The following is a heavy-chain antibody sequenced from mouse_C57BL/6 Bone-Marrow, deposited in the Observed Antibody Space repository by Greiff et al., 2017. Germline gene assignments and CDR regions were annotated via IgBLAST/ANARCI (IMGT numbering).Heavy chain of an antibody. CDR1: GYTFTSYW. J-gene: IGHJ3*01. CDR2: IDPSDSET. V-gene: IGHV1-52*01. Sequence: QVQLQQPGAELVRPGSSVKLSCKASGYTFTSYWMHWVKQRPIQGLEWIGNIDPSDSETHYNQKFKDKATLTVDKSSSTAYMQLSSLTSEDSAVYYCAKGPNYGSSYQFAYWGQGTLVTVSA. D-gene: IGHD1-1*01. CDR3: AKGPNYGSSYQFAY.